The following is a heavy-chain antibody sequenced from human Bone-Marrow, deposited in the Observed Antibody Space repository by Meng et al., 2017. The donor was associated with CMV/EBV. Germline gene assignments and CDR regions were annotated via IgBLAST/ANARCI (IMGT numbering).Heavy chain of an antibody. J-gene: IGHJ2*01. CDR2: HYNDVSSI. CDR3: ARRPNIVGAKNFDL. CDR1: GFTFSIYW. V-gene: IGHV3-74*01. Sequence: GGSLRLSCAASGFTFSIYWMHWVRQVPGKGLEWVSRHYNDVSSISYADSVKGRLTISRDNAKNSLYLQMNSLRAEDTAVYYCARRPNIVGAKNFDLWGRGTLVTVSS. D-gene: IGHD1-26*01.